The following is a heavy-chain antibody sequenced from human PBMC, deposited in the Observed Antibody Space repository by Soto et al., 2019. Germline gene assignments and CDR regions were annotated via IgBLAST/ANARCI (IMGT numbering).Heavy chain of an antibody. V-gene: IGHV1-69*01. CDR3: ARGTSSWNGYYAF. CDR1: GGPFNRYS. J-gene: IGHJ4*02. Sequence: QVQLVQSGAEVKKPGSSVRVSCKASGGPFNRYSIIWVRQAPGQGLEWMGGIIPKIDRGKYAQKFQDRLTITADEFTSTAYMELSSLRYDDTAVYYCARGTSSWNGYYAFWGQGTVLTVSS. CDR2: IIPKIDRG. D-gene: IGHD3-3*01.